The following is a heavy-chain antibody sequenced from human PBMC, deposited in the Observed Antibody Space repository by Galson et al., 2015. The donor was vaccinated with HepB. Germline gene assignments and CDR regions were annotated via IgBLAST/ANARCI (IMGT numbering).Heavy chain of an antibody. CDR3: ARGRPGTFTVLGN. CDR2: INSDGSSS. Sequence: SLRLSCAASGFTFSGHWMHWVRQAPGKGLIWVSRINSDGSSSSYADYVKGRFTISRDDAKNTLYLQLNSLRAEDTAIYYCARGRPGTFTVLGNWGQGILVTVS. D-gene: IGHD1-1*01. J-gene: IGHJ4*02. CDR1: GFTFSGHW. V-gene: IGHV3-74*01.